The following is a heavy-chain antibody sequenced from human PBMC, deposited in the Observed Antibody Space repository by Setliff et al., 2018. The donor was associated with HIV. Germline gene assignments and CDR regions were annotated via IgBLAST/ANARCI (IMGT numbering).Heavy chain of an antibody. CDR2: ISGSGGST. Sequence: GGSLRLSCAASGFTFNTYAMSWVRQAPGKGLEWVSVISGSGGSTFYADSVKGRFTISRDNSKNTLYLQMNSLRADDTAVYYCAKGSVAVAGINWFDPWGQGTLVTVSS. J-gene: IGHJ5*02. D-gene: IGHD6-19*01. CDR3: AKGSVAVAGINWFDP. V-gene: IGHV3-23*01. CDR1: GFTFNTYA.